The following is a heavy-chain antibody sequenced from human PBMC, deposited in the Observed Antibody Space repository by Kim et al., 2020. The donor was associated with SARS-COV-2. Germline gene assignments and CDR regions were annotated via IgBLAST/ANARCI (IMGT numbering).Heavy chain of an antibody. CDR2: ISAYNGNT. CDR1: GYTFTSYG. J-gene: IGHJ6*02. V-gene: IGHV1-18*01. D-gene: IGHD3-9*01. CDR3: ARDPGPREYYDILTGYPYYYGMDV. Sequence: ASVKVSCKASGYTFTSYGISWVRQAPGQGLEWMGWISAYNGNTNYAQKLQGRVTMTTDTSTSTAYMELRSLRSDDTAMYYCARDPGPREYYDILTGYPYYYGMDVWGQGTTVTVSS.